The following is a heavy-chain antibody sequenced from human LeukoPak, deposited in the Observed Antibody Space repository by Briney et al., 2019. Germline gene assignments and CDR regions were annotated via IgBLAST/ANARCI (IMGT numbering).Heavy chain of an antibody. J-gene: IGHJ6*03. Sequence: QTGGPLRLSCAASGITVGSSYMYWVRQAPGKGLNSFSAIYSGGTAYYADSVKGRFTISRDNSKNTLFLQMNSLRADDTAVYHCARESSNSLYMDVWGKGTTVTVSS. CDR2: IYSGGTA. V-gene: IGHV3-53*01. CDR1: GITVGSSY. D-gene: IGHD4-11*01. CDR3: ARESSNSLYMDV.